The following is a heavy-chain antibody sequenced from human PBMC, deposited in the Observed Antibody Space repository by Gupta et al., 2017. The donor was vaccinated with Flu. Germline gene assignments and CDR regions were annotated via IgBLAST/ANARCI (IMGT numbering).Heavy chain of an antibody. Sequence: EVHLVESGAHLVQPGGSLRLSCAASGFIFSDSHMNWVRQAPGKGLEWVAYIGSGGNVDNADSVKGRFTISRDNAKNSLYLEMNSLRDEDTALYYCVRDHDWAFTNWGQGTLVTVSS. J-gene: IGHJ4*02. CDR1: GFIFSDSH. CDR3: VRDHDWAFTN. D-gene: IGHD3-9*01. V-gene: IGHV3-48*02. CDR2: IGSGGNV.